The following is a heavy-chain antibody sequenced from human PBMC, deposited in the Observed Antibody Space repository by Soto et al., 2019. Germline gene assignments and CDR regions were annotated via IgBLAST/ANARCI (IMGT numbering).Heavy chain of an antibody. V-gene: IGHV4-59*01. CDR3: ARDRPDIVVVPATINSAPRDYYYYYMDV. Sequence: SETLSLTCTVSGGSISSYYWSWIRQPPGKGLEWIGYIYYSGSTNYNPSLKSRVTISVDTSKNQFSLKLSSVTAADTAVYYCARDRPDIVVVPATINSAPRDYYYYYMDVWGKGTTVTVSS. D-gene: IGHD2-2*01. CDR2: IYYSGST. CDR1: GGSISSYY. J-gene: IGHJ6*03.